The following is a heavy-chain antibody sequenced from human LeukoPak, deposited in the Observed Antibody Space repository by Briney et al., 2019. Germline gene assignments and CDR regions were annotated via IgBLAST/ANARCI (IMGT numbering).Heavy chain of an antibody. D-gene: IGHD1-26*01. CDR1: GYTFTSYY. CDR3: ACFSGSYSPFDY. Sequence: ASVKVSCKASGYTFTSYYMHWVRQAPGQGLEWMGIINPSGGGTSYAQKFQGRVTMTRDMSTSTVYMELSSLRSEDTAVYYCACFSGSYSPFDYWGQGTLVTVSS. CDR2: INPSGGGT. J-gene: IGHJ4*02. V-gene: IGHV1-46*01.